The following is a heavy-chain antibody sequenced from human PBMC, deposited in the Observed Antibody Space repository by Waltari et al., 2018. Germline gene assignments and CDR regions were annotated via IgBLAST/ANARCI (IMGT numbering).Heavy chain of an antibody. V-gene: IGHV3-33*06. D-gene: IGHD2-15*01. CDR2: IWYDGSNK. Sequence: QVQLVESGGGVVQPGRSLRRSCAASGFTFSSYGMHWVRQAPGKGLEWVAVIWYDGSNKYYADSVKGRFTISRDNSKNTLYLQMNSLRAEDTAVYYCAKVSGSSPWDFWGQGTLVTVSS. J-gene: IGHJ4*02. CDR3: AKVSGSSPWDF. CDR1: GFTFSSYG.